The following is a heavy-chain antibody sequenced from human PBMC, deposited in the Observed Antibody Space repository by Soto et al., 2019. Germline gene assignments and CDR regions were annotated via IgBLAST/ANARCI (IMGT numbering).Heavy chain of an antibody. CDR1: GFTFSNYW. J-gene: IGHJ6*02. CDR2: IKQDGSEI. Sequence: PGGSLRLSCAASGFTFSNYWMSWVRQAPGKGLEWVTNIKQDGSEIYYVDSVKGRFTISRDNAKNSLFLQMNRLRAEDTAVYFCARVRTENYYGMDVWGRGTTVTVSS. CDR3: ARVRTENYYGMDV. V-gene: IGHV3-7*05.